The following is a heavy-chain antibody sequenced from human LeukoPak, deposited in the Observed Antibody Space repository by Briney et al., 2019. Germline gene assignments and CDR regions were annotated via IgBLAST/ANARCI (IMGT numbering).Heavy chain of an antibody. J-gene: IGHJ4*02. V-gene: IGHV3-11*06. CDR1: GFTFSDYY. Sequence: PGGSLRLSCAASGFTFSDYYMSWIRQAPGKGLEWVSYTSSSSSYTNYADSVKGRFTISRDNAKNSLYLQMNSLRAEDTAVYYCARASRYFDWLLSHFDYWGQGTLVTVSS. D-gene: IGHD3-9*01. CDR2: TSSSSSYT. CDR3: ARASRYFDWLLSHFDY.